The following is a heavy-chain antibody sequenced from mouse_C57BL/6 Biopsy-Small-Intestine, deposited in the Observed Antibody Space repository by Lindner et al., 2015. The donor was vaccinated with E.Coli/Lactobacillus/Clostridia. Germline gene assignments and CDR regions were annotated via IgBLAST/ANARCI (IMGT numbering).Heavy chain of an antibody. CDR1: GYDFSNYD. Sequence: SVKVSCKTSGYDFSNYDFSWVRQATGQGLVWMGWMNPISGQTGYADIFQGRVIMTANTSISTAYMELINLASEDTAVYYCARGRVGAAYWGQGTLITVSS. D-gene: IGHD1-3*01. V-gene: IGHV1-81*01. J-gene: IGHJ4*01. CDR2: MNPISGQT. CDR3: ARGRVGAAY.